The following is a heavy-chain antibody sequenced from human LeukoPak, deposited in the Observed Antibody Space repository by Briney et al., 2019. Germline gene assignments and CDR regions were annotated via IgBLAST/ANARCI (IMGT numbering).Heavy chain of an antibody. CDR1: GFTFSSYA. V-gene: IGHV3-30-3*01. J-gene: IGHJ4*02. Sequence: PGGSLRLSCAASGFTFSSYAMHWVCQAPGKGLEWVAVISYDGSNKYYADSVKGRFTISRDNSKNTLYLQMNSLRAEDTAVYYCARVPGIAAAGPGYWGQGTLVTVSS. D-gene: IGHD6-13*01. CDR2: ISYDGSNK. CDR3: ARVPGIAAAGPGY.